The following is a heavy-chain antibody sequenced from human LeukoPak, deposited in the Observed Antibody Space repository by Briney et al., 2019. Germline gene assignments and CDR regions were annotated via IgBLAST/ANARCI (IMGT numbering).Heavy chain of an antibody. CDR2: IWYDGSNK. Sequence: GGSLRLSCAASGFAFSSFGMHWVRQAPGKGLEWVAVIWYDGSNKYYADSVKGRFTISRDNAKNSLYLQMNSLRAEDTAVYYCARGGSYRVDYWGQGTLVTVSS. CDR3: ARGGSYRVDY. J-gene: IGHJ4*02. D-gene: IGHD1-26*01. CDR1: GFAFSSFG. V-gene: IGHV3-33*03.